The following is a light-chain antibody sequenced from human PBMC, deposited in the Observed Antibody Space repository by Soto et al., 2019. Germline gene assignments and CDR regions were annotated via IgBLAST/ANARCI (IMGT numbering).Light chain of an antibody. CDR1: QDITNS. Sequence: DIQMTQSPSSLSASVGDRVTITCQASQDITNSLSWYQHKPGKAPKLLIYDASNLHTGVPSRFSGSGSGTDFTFTISSLQPEDTATYYCQQYDNVPFTFGPGTRVGI. CDR2: DAS. CDR3: QQYDNVPFT. J-gene: IGKJ3*01. V-gene: IGKV1-33*01.